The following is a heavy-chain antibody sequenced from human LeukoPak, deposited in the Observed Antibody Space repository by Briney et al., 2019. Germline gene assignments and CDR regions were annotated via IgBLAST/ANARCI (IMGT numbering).Heavy chain of an antibody. CDR2: INPNSGGT. J-gene: IGHJ4*02. Sequence: ASVKVSCKASGYTFTGYYMHWVRQAPGQGLEWMGRINPNSGGTYYAQKFQGRVTMTRDTSISTAYMELSRLRSDDTAVYYCASSPLDYYDSSGYYLNIDYWGQGTLVTVSS. D-gene: IGHD3-22*01. CDR1: GYTFTGYY. V-gene: IGHV1-2*06. CDR3: ASSPLDYYDSSGYYLNIDY.